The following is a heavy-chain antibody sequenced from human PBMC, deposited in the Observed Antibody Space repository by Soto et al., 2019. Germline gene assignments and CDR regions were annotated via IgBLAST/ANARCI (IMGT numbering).Heavy chain of an antibody. CDR1: GFTFSDYW. CDR3: ARGPPEYCSGGSCPKLYYYYYMDV. CDR2: FKGDASTT. D-gene: IGHD2-15*01. Sequence: GGSLRLSCEASGFTFSDYWIHWVRQAPGKGLVWLSRFKGDASTTNYADSVMGRFTVSRDNAKNTLYLQMNSLRAEDTAVYYCARGPPEYCSGGSCPKLYYYYYMDVWGKGTTVTVSS. J-gene: IGHJ6*03. V-gene: IGHV3-74*01.